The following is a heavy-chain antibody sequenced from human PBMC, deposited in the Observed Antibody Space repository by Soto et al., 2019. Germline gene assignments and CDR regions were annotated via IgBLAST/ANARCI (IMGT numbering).Heavy chain of an antibody. CDR1: GFIFSNYG. CDR3: AKSFSSNWYDYFNS. J-gene: IGHJ4*02. V-gene: IGHV3-33*06. CDR2: IWYDGSHE. D-gene: IGHD6-13*01. Sequence: GGSLRLSCAASGFIFSNYGMHWVRQAPGKGLEWVAVIWYDGSHESYADSVKGRFTISRDTSKNTLYLQMNSLRAEDTALYYCAKSFSSNWYDYFNSWGQGSLVTVSS.